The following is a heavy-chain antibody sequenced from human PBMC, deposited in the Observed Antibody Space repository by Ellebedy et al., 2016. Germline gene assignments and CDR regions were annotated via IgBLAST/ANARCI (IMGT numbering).Heavy chain of an antibody. Sequence: SETLSLXXTVSGYSISSGYYWGWIRQPPGKGLEWIGSIYHSGSTYYNPSLKSRVTISVDTSKNQFSLKLSSVTAADTAVYYCARELYYDSSGYYYLDYWGQGTLVTVSS. CDR3: ARELYYDSSGYYYLDY. CDR2: IYHSGST. D-gene: IGHD3-22*01. CDR1: GYSISSGYY. J-gene: IGHJ4*02. V-gene: IGHV4-38-2*02.